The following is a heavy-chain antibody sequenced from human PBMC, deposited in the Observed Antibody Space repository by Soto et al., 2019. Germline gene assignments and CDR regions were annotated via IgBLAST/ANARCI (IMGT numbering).Heavy chain of an antibody. J-gene: IGHJ4*02. V-gene: IGHV3-23*01. CDR3: AKGGITVADYYFDY. CDR2: ITGSGGGT. CDR1: GFTFSSYA. D-gene: IGHD6-19*01. Sequence: EVQLLESGGGLVQPGGSLRLSCAASGFTFSSYAMSWVRQAPGKGLEWVSAITGSGGGTYYADSVKGRFTISRDNSKNTLYLQMNSLRAEDTAVFYCAKGGITVADYYFDYWGQGTLVTVS.